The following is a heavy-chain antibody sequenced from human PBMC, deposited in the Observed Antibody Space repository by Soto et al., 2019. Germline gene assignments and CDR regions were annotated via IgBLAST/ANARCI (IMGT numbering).Heavy chain of an antibody. J-gene: IGHJ4*02. D-gene: IGHD3-22*01. V-gene: IGHV3-66*01. CDR2: IYSGGYT. CDR1: GFDVSNTD. Sequence: HPGGSLRLSCAASGFDVSNTDMSWVRQAPGKGLEWVSVIYSGGYTNYADSVKGRFIVSRDSPKNTLYLQMDSLRAEDTAVYYCAREAIIVIAAPEYYFDYWGQGTLATVSS. CDR3: AREAIIVIAAPEYYFDY.